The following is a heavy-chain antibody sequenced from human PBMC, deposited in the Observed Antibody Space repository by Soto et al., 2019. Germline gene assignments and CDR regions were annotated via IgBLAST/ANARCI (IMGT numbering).Heavy chain of an antibody. CDR3: ARRFSSSWIDY. V-gene: IGHV3-21*01. CDR2: ISSSSSYI. CDR1: GFTFSSYR. J-gene: IGHJ4*02. D-gene: IGHD6-13*01. Sequence: GGSLRLSSAASGFTFSSYRMNWIRQAPGKGLEWVSSISSSSSYIYYADSVKGRFTISRDNAKNSLYLQMNRLRAEDKAEYYCARRFSSSWIDYWGQGTLVTVSS.